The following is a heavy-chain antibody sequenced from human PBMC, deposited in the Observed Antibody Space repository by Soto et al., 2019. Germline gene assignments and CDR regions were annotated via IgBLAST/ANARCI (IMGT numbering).Heavy chain of an antibody. Sequence: QVQLQESGPGLVKPSGTLSLTCAVSGGSISSSNWWSWVRQPPGKGLEWIGEIYHSGSTNYNPSLNSRVTISVDKSKNQFSLKLSSVTAADTAVYYCARSIPIFPTRRRVSSFDYWGQGTLVTVSS. D-gene: IGHD3-9*01. CDR3: ARSIPIFPTRRRVSSFDY. J-gene: IGHJ4*02. CDR2: IYHSGST. V-gene: IGHV4-4*02. CDR1: GGSISSSNW.